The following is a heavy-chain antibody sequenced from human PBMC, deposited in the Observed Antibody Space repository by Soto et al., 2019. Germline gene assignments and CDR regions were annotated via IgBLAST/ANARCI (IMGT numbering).Heavy chain of an antibody. D-gene: IGHD2-15*01. CDR3: AKVYHSELRLYYFDY. CDR1: GFTFSSYA. Sequence: GGSLRLSCAASGFTFSSYAMSWVRQAPGKGLEWVSAISGSGGSTYYADSVKGRFTISRDNSKNTLYLQMNSLRAEDTAVYYCAKVYHSELRLYYFDYWGQGTLVTVSS. J-gene: IGHJ4*02. CDR2: ISGSGGST. V-gene: IGHV3-23*01.